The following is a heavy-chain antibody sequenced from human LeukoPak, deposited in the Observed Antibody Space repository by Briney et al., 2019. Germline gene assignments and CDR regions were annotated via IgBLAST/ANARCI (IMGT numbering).Heavy chain of an antibody. CDR1: GFTFNSYG. CDR2: IWYAESST. CDR3: ARDGSFGRDV. D-gene: IGHD6-19*01. V-gene: IGHV3-33*01. J-gene: IGHJ6*02. Sequence: PGGSLRLSCAASGFTFNSYGMHWVRQAPGKGLEWVAVIWYAESSTYYTDSVKGRFTISRDNSKKTVYLQMNSLRVEDTGVYYCARDGSFGRDVWGQGTTVTVSS.